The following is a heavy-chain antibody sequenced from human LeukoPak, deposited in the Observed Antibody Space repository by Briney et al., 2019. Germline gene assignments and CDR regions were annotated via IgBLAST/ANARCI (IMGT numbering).Heavy chain of an antibody. J-gene: IGHJ4*02. CDR1: GFTFSSYG. V-gene: IGHV3-30*02. CDR2: IRYDGSNK. Sequence: GGSLRLSCAASGFTFSSYGMHWGRQGPGKGLEWVAFIRYDGSNKYYADSVKGRFTISRDNSKNTLYLQMNSLRAEDTAVYYCAKPGGYYDSSGYFDYWGQGTLVTVSS. D-gene: IGHD3-22*01. CDR3: AKPGGYYDSSGYFDY.